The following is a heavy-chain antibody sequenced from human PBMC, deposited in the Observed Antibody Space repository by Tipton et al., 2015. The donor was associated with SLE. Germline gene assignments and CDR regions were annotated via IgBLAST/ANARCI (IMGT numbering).Heavy chain of an antibody. V-gene: IGHV3-23*04. CDR2: ISGSGGST. J-gene: IGHJ4*02. CDR3: AKTPPAHIVVVNHFDY. D-gene: IGHD2-21*01. CDR1: GFTFSSYA. Sequence: QLVQSGGGVVQPGRSLRLSCAASGFTFSSYAMSWVRQAPGKGLEWVSAISGSGGSTYYADSVKGRFTISRDNSKNTLYLQMNSLRAEDTAVYYCAKTPPAHIVVVNHFDYWGQGTLVTVSS.